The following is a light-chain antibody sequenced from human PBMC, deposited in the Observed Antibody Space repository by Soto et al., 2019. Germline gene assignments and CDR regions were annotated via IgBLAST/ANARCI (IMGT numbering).Light chain of an antibody. CDR2: KAS. CDR1: QSISSW. Sequence: DIQMTQSPSTLSASVGDRVTITCRASQSISSWLAWYQQKPGKAPKLLIYKASSLESGVPSRFSGSGSGTEFTLTISSLQPDDCATYYCQQYYSYPLTFGGGTQVEIK. J-gene: IGKJ4*01. V-gene: IGKV1-5*03. CDR3: QQYYSYPLT.